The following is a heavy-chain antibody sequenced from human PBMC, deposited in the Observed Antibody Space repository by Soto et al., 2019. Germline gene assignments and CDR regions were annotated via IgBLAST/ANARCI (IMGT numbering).Heavy chain of an antibody. J-gene: IGHJ4*02. CDR2: IYYRGST. D-gene: IGHD5-18*01. CDR1: GGSIGNYY. Sequence: SETVSLTCIVSGGSIGNYYWSWIREPPGEGLEWIVYIYYRGSTNYNPSLTSRVTISVDTSKNQFSLKLSSVTAADTAVYYCARHRYSYGVYYFDYWGQGTLVTVS. CDR3: ARHRYSYGVYYFDY. V-gene: IGHV4-59*08.